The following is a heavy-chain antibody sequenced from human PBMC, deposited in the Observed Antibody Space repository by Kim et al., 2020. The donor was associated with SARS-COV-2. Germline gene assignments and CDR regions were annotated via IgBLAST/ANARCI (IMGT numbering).Heavy chain of an antibody. Sequence: GGSLRLSCAASGFTFSSYSMNWVRQAPGKGLEWVSSISSSSSYIYYADSVKGRFTISRDNAKNSLYLQMNSLRAEDTAVYYCAREIHHDPITIFGVVKLYYGMDVWGQGTTVTVSS. D-gene: IGHD3-3*01. CDR3: AREIHHDPITIFGVVKLYYGMDV. CDR2: ISSSSSYI. J-gene: IGHJ6*02. CDR1: GFTFSSYS. V-gene: IGHV3-21*01.